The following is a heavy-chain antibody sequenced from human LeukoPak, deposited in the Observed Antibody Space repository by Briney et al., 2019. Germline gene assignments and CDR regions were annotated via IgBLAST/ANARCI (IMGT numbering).Heavy chain of an antibody. CDR3: ARDPSQHNYYALDV. CDR2: IHTNGNT. CDR1: GGSVSAFY. J-gene: IGHJ6*02. V-gene: IGHV4-4*07. Sequence: SETLSLTWTVSGGSVSAFYRGWIRQPAGKGLEWIGRIHTNGNTTYNPSLQSRVTMPVDTSKNHFSLKVSSVTAADTAVYYCARDPSQHNYYALDVWGAGTTVTVS.